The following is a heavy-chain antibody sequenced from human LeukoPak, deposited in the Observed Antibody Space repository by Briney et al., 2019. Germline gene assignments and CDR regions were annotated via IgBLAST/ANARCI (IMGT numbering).Heavy chain of an antibody. CDR3: AKGGRGSSWYAFDY. CDR2: IYSGGST. CDR1: GFTVSSNY. Sequence: GGSLRLSCAASGFTVSSNYMSWVRQAPGKGLEWVSVIYSGGSTYYADSVKGRFTISRDNSKNTLDLQMNGLRAEDTAVYYCAKGGRGSSWYAFDYWGQGTLVTVSS. J-gene: IGHJ4*02. D-gene: IGHD6-13*01. V-gene: IGHV3-53*05.